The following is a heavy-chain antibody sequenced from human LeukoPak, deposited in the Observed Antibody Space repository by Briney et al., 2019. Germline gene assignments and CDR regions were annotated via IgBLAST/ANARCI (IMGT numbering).Heavy chain of an antibody. CDR1: GFTFSSYA. CDR2: ISYDGSNK. V-gene: IGHV3-30*04. D-gene: IGHD2-15*01. J-gene: IGHJ4*02. Sequence: PGGSLRLSCAASGFTFSSYAMHWVRQAPGKGLEWVSVISYDGSNKYYADSVKGRFTISRDNSKNTLYLQMNSLRAEDTAVYYCARDDCSGGSCYSSYFDYWGQGTLVTVSS. CDR3: ARDDCSGGSCYSSYFDY.